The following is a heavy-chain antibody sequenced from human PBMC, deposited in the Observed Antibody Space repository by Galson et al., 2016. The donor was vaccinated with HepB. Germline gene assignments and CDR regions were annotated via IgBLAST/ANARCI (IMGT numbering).Heavy chain of an antibody. CDR2: INADNGNT. J-gene: IGHJ5*02. CDR1: GHTFSTYV. D-gene: IGHD6-6*01. CDR3: ARETNPHPYITARLSRLDNWFDP. Sequence: SVKVSCKASGHTFSTYVMHWVYQAPGQRLEWMGWINADNGNTRYSQTFQGRVTITRDTSANTAYMALSSLTSEDTAVYYCARETNPHPYITARLSRLDNWFDPWGQGTLVTVSS. V-gene: IGHV1-3*01.